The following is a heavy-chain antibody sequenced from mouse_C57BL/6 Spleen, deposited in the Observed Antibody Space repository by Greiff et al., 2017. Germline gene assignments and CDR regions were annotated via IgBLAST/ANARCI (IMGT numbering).Heavy chain of an antibody. CDR1: GYSFTGYY. D-gene: IGHD1-1*01. V-gene: IGHV1-42*01. J-gene: IGHJ3*01. CDR2: INPSTGGT. Sequence: EVPLVESGPALVKPGASVKISCKASGYSFTGYYMNWVKQSPEKSLEWIGEINPSTGGTTYNQKFKAKATLTVEKSSSTAYMQLKSLTSEDSAVYYCARSPHYYGSSYPWFAYWGQGTLGTVSA. CDR3: ARSPHYYGSSYPWFAY.